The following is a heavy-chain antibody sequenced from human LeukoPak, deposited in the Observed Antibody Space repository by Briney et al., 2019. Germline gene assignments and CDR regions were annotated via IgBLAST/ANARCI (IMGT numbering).Heavy chain of an antibody. CDR3: ARALPGYSYGIDY. J-gene: IGHJ4*02. D-gene: IGHD5-18*01. CDR1: GFTFSSYA. CDR2: ISYGGSNK. Sequence: GGSLRLSCAASGFTFSSYAMHWVRQARGKGGEGVAVISYGGSNKYYSDSVKGRFTISRDNSKNTLYLQMNSLRAEDTAVYYCARALPGYSYGIDYWGQGTLVTVSS. V-gene: IGHV3-30*04.